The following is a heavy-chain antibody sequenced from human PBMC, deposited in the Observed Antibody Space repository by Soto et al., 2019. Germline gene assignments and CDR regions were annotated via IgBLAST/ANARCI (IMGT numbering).Heavy chain of an antibody. CDR3: AIPRPPGGYCSGGSCDPYFDY. CDR2: ISGSGGST. D-gene: IGHD2-15*01. CDR1: GFTFSSYA. Sequence: GGSLRLSCAASGFTFSSYAMSWVRQAPGKGLEWVSAISGSGGSTYYADSVKGRFTISRGNSKNTLYLQMNSLRAEDTAVYYCAIPRPPGGYCSGGSCDPYFDYWGQGTLVTVSS. V-gene: IGHV3-23*01. J-gene: IGHJ4*02.